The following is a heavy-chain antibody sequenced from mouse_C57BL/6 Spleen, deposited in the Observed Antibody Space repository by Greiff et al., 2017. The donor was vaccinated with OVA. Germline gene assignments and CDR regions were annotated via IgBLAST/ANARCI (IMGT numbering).Heavy chain of an antibody. CDR2: IYPGDGDT. J-gene: IGHJ2*01. Sequence: QVQLQQSGPELVKPGASVKISCKASGYAFSSSWMNWVKQRPGKGLEWIGRIYPGDGDTNYNGKFKGKATLTADKSSSTAYMQLSSLTSEDSAVYFCARKVYDGYFDYWGQGTTLTVSS. D-gene: IGHD2-3*01. V-gene: IGHV1-82*01. CDR1: GYAFSSSW. CDR3: ARKVYDGYFDY.